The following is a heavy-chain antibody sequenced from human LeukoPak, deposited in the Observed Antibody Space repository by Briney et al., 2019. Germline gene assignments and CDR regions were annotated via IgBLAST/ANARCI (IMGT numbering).Heavy chain of an antibody. Sequence: GGSLRLSCAASGFTFSSCAMSWVRQAPGKGLEWVSAISGSGGSTYYADSVKGRFTISRGNSKNTLYLQMNSLRAEDTAVYYCAKDPPTYYDFWSGYTYWGQGTLVTVSS. CDR3: AKDPPTYYDFWSGYTY. J-gene: IGHJ4*02. CDR1: GFTFSSCA. D-gene: IGHD3-3*01. V-gene: IGHV3-23*01. CDR2: ISGSGGST.